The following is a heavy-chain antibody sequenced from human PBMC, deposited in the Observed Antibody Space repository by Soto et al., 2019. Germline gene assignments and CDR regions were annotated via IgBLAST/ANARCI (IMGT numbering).Heavy chain of an antibody. J-gene: IGHJ4*01. CDR1: GYTFTSYS. V-gene: IGHV1-18*01. D-gene: IGHD3-22*01. Sequence: GSSVKVSCKASGYTFTSYSINWVRQAPGQGLEWMGWINTSNENTKHAQKFQGRVTMTTDTSTSTAYMEGKSRRSDDTAVYYCARDANSDSSGYYPYYWG. CDR3: ARDANSDSSGYYPYY. CDR2: INTSNENT.